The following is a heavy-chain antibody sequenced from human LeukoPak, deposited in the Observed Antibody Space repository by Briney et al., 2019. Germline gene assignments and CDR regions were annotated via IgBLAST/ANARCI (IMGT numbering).Heavy chain of an antibody. D-gene: IGHD3-10*01. J-gene: IGHJ4*02. CDR2: IRSSSSYI. Sequence: GGSLRLSCAASGFTFSSYSMNWVRQAPGKGLEWVSFIRSSSSYIYYADSVKGRFTISRDNAKNSLYLQMNSLRAEDTAVYFCARANSLMVRGVISYFDSWGQGTLVTVSS. CDR3: ARANSLMVRGVISYFDS. CDR1: GFTFSSYS. V-gene: IGHV3-21*01.